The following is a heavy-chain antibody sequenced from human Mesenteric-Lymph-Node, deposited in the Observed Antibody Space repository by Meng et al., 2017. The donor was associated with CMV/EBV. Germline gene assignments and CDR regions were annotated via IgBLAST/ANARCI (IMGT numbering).Heavy chain of an antibody. J-gene: IGHJ4*02. Sequence: GESLKISCAASGFTFSSYGMHWVRQAPGKGLEWVAVIWYDGSNKYYADSVKGRFTISRDNSKNTLYLQMNSLRAKDTAVYYCARVVGYNDCWGQGTLVTVSS. CDR3: ARVVGYNDC. CDR2: IWYDGSNK. D-gene: IGHD5-24*01. V-gene: IGHV3-33*01. CDR1: GFTFSSYG.